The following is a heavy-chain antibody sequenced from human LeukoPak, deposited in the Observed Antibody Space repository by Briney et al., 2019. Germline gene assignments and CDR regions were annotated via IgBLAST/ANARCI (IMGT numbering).Heavy chain of an antibody. Sequence: GGSLRLSCTASGFTFGDYAMSWVRQAPGKGLEWVGFIRSKAYGGTTEYAASVEGRFTISRDDSKSIAYLQMNSLKTEDTAVYYCTRVDSDYYDFWSGFDYWGQGTLVTVSS. J-gene: IGHJ4*02. D-gene: IGHD3-3*01. CDR3: TRVDSDYYDFWSGFDY. CDR2: IRSKAYGGTT. CDR1: GFTFGDYA. V-gene: IGHV3-49*04.